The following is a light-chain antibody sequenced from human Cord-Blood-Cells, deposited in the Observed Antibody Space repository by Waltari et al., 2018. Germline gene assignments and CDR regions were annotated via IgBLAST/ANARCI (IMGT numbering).Light chain of an antibody. Sequence: QSALTQPASVSGSPGQSITISCTGTRSDVGSYNLVSWYQQHPGKAPKLMIYEVCKRPSGVSNRFSGSKSGNTASLTISGLQAEDEADYYCCSYAGSSTFVFGTGTKVTVL. V-gene: IGLV2-23*02. CDR3: CSYAGSSTFV. CDR1: RSDVGSYNL. J-gene: IGLJ1*01. CDR2: EVC.